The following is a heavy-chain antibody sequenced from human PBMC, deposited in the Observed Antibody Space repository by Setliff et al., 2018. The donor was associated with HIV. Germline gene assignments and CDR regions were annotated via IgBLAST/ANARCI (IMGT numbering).Heavy chain of an antibody. V-gene: IGHV3-20*04. CDR2: INWNGLST. Sequence: GGSLRLSCAASGFTVSSHYMSWVRQAPGKGLEWVSGINWNGLSTGYADSVEGRFTISRDNAKNSLYLQMNTLRTEDTALYYCARAPPVSYSSGWIPSYYMDVWGKGTTVTVSS. J-gene: IGHJ6*03. CDR1: GFTVSSHY. CDR3: ARAPPVSYSSGWIPSYYMDV. D-gene: IGHD6-19*01.